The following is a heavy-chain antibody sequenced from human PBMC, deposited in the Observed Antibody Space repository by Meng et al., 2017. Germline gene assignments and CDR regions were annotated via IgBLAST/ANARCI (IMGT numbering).Heavy chain of an antibody. CDR2: TYYRSKWYN. Sequence: QPPQSGPGMGKPSQTLSLTCAISGDSVSSNSAAWNWSRQSPSRGLEWLGRTYYRSKWYNDYAVSVKSRITINPDTSKNQFSLQLNSVTPEDTAVYYCAKGAYSGLDYWGQGTLVTVSS. J-gene: IGHJ4*02. V-gene: IGHV6-1*01. CDR3: AKGAYSGLDY. CDR1: GDSVSSNSAA. D-gene: IGHD6-25*01.